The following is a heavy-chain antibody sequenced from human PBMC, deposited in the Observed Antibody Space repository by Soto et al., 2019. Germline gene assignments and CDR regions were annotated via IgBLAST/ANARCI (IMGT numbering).Heavy chain of an antibody. V-gene: IGHV3-30*03. J-gene: IGHJ4*02. D-gene: IGHD3-16*01. Sequence: QVELVESGGGVVRPGKSLTVSCTGSGFVFGGFGMHWVRQTPGKGLEWLGMASYDGTYKYFADSVKGRFTISRDNGMNAVYLQMDSLSLGGTALYYCARGGDVLDYWGRGTLVTVSS. CDR3: ARGGDVLDY. CDR2: ASYDGTYK. CDR1: GFVFGGFG.